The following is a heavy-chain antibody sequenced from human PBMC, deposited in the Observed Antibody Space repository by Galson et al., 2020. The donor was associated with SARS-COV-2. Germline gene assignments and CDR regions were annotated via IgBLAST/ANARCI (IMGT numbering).Heavy chain of an antibody. Sequence: ESGPTLVKPTQTLTLTCTFSGFSLTTSGMCVGWIRQPPGKALEWLARIDWDDDEYYSASLKTRLTISKDTPKNQVVLTMTNMDPVDTATYYCARIDSSGCRGNYWGQGPLVTVSS. V-gene: IGHV2-70*11. CDR1: GFSLTTSGMC. J-gene: IGHJ4*02. CDR2: IDWDDDE. CDR3: ARIDSSGCRGNY. D-gene: IGHD6-19*01.